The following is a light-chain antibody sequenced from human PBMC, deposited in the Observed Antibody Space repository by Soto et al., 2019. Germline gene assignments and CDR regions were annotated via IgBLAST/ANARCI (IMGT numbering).Light chain of an antibody. CDR2: EVT. J-gene: IGLJ2*01. Sequence: QSALTQPGSVSGSPGQSITISCTGTSSDVGGYNYVSWYQQFPGKAPKLMIYEVTNRPSGVSNRFSGTKSGNTASLTISGLQAEDEADYYCGSYKTSHVIFGGGTKVTVL. CDR3: GSYKTSHVI. V-gene: IGLV2-14*01. CDR1: SSDVGGYNY.